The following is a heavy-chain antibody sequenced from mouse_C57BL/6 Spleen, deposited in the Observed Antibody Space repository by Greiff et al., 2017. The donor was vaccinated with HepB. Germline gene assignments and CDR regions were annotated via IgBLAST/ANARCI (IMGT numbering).Heavy chain of an antibody. CDR3: ARVEYYYAMDY. CDR1: GFTFSDYY. J-gene: IGHJ4*01. V-gene: IGHV5-16*01. Sequence: EVHLVESEGGLVQPGSSMKLSCTASGFTFSDYYMAWVRQVPEKGLEWVANINYDGSSTYYLDSLKSRFIISRDNAKNILYLQMSSLKSEDTATYYCARVEYYYAMDYWGQGTSVTVSS. CDR2: INYDGSST.